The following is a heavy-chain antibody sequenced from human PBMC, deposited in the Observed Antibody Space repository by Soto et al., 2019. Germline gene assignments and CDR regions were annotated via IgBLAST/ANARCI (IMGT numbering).Heavy chain of an antibody. J-gene: IGHJ6*01. D-gene: IGHD3-3*01. V-gene: IGHV3-15*07. CDR2: IKSRGNGGTT. CDR3: SKQRGPSGFSYSGLEV. Sequence: PLVESGGGLVTPGKSVTLSCVGSGFSFTAAWMNWVRQAPGTGLEWVGRIKSRGNGGTTDYSAPVKGRFTISRADXKXTGYLQMNSLKTEDTAVYFCSKQRGPSGFSYSGLEVWGQGTTVTVTS. CDR1: GFSFTAAW.